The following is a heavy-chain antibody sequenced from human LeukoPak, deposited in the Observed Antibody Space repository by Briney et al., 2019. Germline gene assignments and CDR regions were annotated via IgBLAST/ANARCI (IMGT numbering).Heavy chain of an antibody. CDR1: GFGSSGSW. Sequence: PGGSLRLSCAASGFGSSGSWMNWVRQAPGKGLEWVANINPDGSQKRFVDSVMGRFTMSRDNAKNSLYLQMNSLRVEDTAVFYCAAWTDRGFNFWGQGTLVTVSS. J-gene: IGHJ4*02. V-gene: IGHV3-7*01. D-gene: IGHD3/OR15-3a*01. CDR2: INPDGSQK. CDR3: AAWTDRGFNF.